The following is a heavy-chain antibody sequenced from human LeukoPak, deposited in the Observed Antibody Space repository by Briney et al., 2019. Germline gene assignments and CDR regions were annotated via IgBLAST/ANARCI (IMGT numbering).Heavy chain of an antibody. CDR1: GGTFSSYA. J-gene: IGHJ5*02. D-gene: IGHD2-2*01. CDR2: IIPIFGTA. V-gene: IGHV1-69*06. Sequence: SVKVSCKASGGTFSSYAISWVRQATGQGLEWMGGIIPIFGTANYAQKFQGRVTITADKSTSTAYMELSSLRSEDTAVYYCARENCSSTSCWFDPWGQGTLVTVSS. CDR3: ARENCSSTSCWFDP.